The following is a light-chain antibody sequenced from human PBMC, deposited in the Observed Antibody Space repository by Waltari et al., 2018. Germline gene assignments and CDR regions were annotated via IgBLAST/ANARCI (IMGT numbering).Light chain of an antibody. CDR3: STYLRSSAPVV. CDR2: DVR. Sequence: QSALTQPASVSGSPGQSITISCTGSSSDIGTYDRVSWYQQHPGEAPKLMIYDVRQRPSGVSDRFSGSKSGNTASLTVSGLQAEDEADYYCSTYLRSSAPVVFGGGTKLTVL. V-gene: IGLV2-14*03. J-gene: IGLJ2*01. CDR1: SSDIGTYDR.